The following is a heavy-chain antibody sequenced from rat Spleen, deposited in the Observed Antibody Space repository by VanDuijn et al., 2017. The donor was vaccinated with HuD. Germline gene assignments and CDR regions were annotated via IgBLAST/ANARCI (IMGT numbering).Heavy chain of an antibody. CDR2: ISYGDSSGHSST. D-gene: IGHD1-3*01. CDR3: ARRAVATYYFDY. V-gene: IGHV5-29*01. Sequence: EVQLVESGGGLVQPGRSLKLSCVASGFTFNNYWMYWVRQAPTKGLEWVATISYGDSSGHSSTYYRDSVKGRFTISRANAKSTLNLQMDSLRSEDTATYYCARRAVATYYFDYWGQGVMVTVSS. CDR1: GFTFNNYW. J-gene: IGHJ2*01.